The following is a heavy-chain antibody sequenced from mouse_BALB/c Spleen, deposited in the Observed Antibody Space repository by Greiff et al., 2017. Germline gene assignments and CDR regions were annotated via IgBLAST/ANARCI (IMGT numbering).Heavy chain of an antibody. CDR1: GYTFTSYY. D-gene: IGHD4-1*01. J-gene: IGHJ2*01. CDR3: TKTGTGYFDY. CDR2: INPSNGGT. V-gene: IGHV1S81*02. Sequence: QVQLKQSGAELVKPGASVKLSCKASGYTFTSYYMYWVKQRPGQGLEWIGGINPSNGGTNFNEKFKSKATLTVDKSSSTAYMQLSSLTSEDSAVYYCTKTGTGYFDYWGQGTTLTVSS.